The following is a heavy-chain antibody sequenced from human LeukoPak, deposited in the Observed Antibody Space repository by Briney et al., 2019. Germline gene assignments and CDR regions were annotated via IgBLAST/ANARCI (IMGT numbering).Heavy chain of an antibody. V-gene: IGHV3-48*03. CDR2: ISSSGSTI. J-gene: IGHJ4*02. Sequence: GGSLRLSCAASGFTFSSYEMNWVRQAPGKGLERVSYISSSGSTIYYADSVKGRFTISRDNAKNSLYLQMNSLRAEDTAVYYCARGTMVVTHDYWGQGTLVTVSS. CDR3: ARGTMVVTHDY. D-gene: IGHD4-23*01. CDR1: GFTFSSYE.